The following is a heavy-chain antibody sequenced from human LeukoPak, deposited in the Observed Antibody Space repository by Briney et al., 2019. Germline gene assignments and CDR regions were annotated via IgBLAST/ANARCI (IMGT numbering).Heavy chain of an antibody. CDR1: GGSISSGNYY. V-gene: IGHV4-61*02. J-gene: IGHJ4*02. Sequence: SETLSLTCTVSGGSISSGNYYWSWIRQPAGKGLEWIGRIYTSGSTNYNPSLKSRVTISGHTSKNHFSLTLSSVTAADTAVYYCARERYVHYFDYWGQGTLVTVSS. CDR3: ARERYVHYFDY. D-gene: IGHD3-16*01. CDR2: IYTSGST.